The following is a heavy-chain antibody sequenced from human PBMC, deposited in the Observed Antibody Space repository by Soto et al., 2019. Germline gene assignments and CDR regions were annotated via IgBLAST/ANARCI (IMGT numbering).Heavy chain of an antibody. Sequence: ASAKVSYTASGYTFTGYGISWVRQAPGQGLEWMGWISAYNGNTNYAQKLQGRVTMTTDTSTSTAYMELMSLRSDDTAVYYCARSGYEAYYYYGMDVWGQGTTVTVSS. J-gene: IGHJ6*02. CDR2: ISAYNGNT. V-gene: IGHV1-18*04. CDR3: ARSGYEAYYYYGMDV. CDR1: GYTFTGYG. D-gene: IGHD5-12*01.